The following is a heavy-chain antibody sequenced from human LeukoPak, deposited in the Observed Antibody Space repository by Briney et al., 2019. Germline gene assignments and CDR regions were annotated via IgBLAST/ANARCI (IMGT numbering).Heavy chain of an antibody. Sequence: GGSLRLSCAASGFTFSGSAMHWVRQASGKGLEWVGRIRSKANSYATAYAASVKGRFTISRDDSKNTAYLQMNSLRTEDTAVYYCTRLNCTITTYQGGFGCWGQGTLVTVSS. D-gene: IGHD2-8*01. V-gene: IGHV3-73*01. CDR2: IRSKANSYAT. CDR1: GFTFSGSA. J-gene: IGHJ4*02. CDR3: TRLNCTITTYQGGFGC.